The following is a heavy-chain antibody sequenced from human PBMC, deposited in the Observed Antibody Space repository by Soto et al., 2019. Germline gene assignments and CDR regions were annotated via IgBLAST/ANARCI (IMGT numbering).Heavy chain of an antibody. CDR2: IYYSGST. CDR3: ARGHCHGGSCAFFDY. J-gene: IGHJ4*02. V-gene: IGHV4-31*03. Sequence: QVQLQESGPRLVKPSQTLPLTCTVSGVSISSGGYYWTWIRQHPGKGLEWLGYIYYSGSTYYNPSLESRITMSVDTSKSQFSLNVTSVTAADTAFYYCARGHCHGGSCAFFDYWGQGALVTVSS. D-gene: IGHD2-15*01. CDR1: GVSISSGGYY.